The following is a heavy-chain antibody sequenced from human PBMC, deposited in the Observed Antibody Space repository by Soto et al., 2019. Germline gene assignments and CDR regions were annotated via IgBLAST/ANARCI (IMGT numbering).Heavy chain of an antibody. CDR2: IYHSGST. CDR3: ARPGGYCSSTSCYSVDWFDP. D-gene: IGHD2-2*01. CDR1: GGSISSSNW. Sequence: QVQLQESGPGLVKPSGTLSLTCAVSGGSISSSNWWSWVRQPPGKGLEWIGEIYHSGSTNYNPSLKSRVTISVDKSKNQFSLKLSSVTAADTAVYYCARPGGYCSSTSCYSVDWFDPWGQGTLVTVSS. V-gene: IGHV4-4*02. J-gene: IGHJ5*02.